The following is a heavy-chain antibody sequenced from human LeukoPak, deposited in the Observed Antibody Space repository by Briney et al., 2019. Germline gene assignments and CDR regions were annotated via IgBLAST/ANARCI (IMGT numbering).Heavy chain of an antibody. Sequence: ASVKVSCKASGYTFTSYGISWVRQAPGQGLEWMGWISAYNGNTNYAQKLQGRVTMTTDTSTSTAYMELRSLRSDDTAVYYCARDRLRYCSGGSCYSGDCWGQGTLVTVSS. J-gene: IGHJ4*02. CDR1: GYTFTSYG. CDR3: ARDRLRYCSGGSCYSGDC. D-gene: IGHD2-15*01. CDR2: ISAYNGNT. V-gene: IGHV1-18*01.